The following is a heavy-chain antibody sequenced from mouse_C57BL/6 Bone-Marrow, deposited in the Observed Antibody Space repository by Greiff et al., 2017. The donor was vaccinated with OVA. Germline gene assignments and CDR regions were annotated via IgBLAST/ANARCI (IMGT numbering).Heavy chain of an antibody. D-gene: IGHD1-1*01. J-gene: IGHJ3*01. CDR3: ARKDYGSNPWFAY. CDR2: IDPSDSYT. CDR1: GYTFTSYW. V-gene: IGHV1-50*01. Sequence: VQLQQPGAELVKPGASVKLSCKASGYTFTSYWMQWVKQRPGQGLEWIGEIDPSDSYTNYNQKFKGKATLTVDTSSSTAYMQLSSLTSEDSAVYYCARKDYGSNPWFAYWGQGTLVTVSA.